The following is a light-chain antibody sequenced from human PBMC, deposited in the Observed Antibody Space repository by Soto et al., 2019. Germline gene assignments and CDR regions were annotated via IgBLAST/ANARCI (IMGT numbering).Light chain of an antibody. CDR2: DAS. V-gene: IGKV3-11*01. J-gene: IGKJ3*01. CDR3: QQRSNWPPL. Sequence: EIVLTQSPATLSLSPGERATLSCRASQSVSSYLAWYQQKPGQAPRLLIYDASNRATGIPARFSGSGSGTDFTLTISSLEPEDFPVYYCQQRSNWPPLFGPGTKVDIK. CDR1: QSVSSY.